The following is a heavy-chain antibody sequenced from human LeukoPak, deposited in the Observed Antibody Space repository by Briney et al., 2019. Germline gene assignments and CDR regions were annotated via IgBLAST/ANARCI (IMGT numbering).Heavy chain of an antibody. J-gene: IGHJ4*02. CDR2: IYYSGST. V-gene: IGHV4-59*01. CDR3: ARGSMGGYGGNPVVVGY. Sequence: PSETLSLTCTVSGGSISSYYWSWIRQPPGKGLEWIGYIYYSGSTNYNPSLKSRVTISVDTSKNQFSLKLSSVTAADTAVYYCARGSMGGYGGNPVVVGYWGQGTLVTVSS. CDR1: GGSISSYY. D-gene: IGHD4-23*01.